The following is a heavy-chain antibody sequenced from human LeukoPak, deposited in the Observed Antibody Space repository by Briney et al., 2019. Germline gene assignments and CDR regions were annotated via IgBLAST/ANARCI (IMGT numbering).Heavy chain of an antibody. CDR3: ARDVQIDY. V-gene: IGHV3-21*01. CDR1: GFTFSSYT. CDR2: IRSSGSYI. D-gene: IGHD1-1*01. Sequence: GGSLRLSCAASGFTFSSYTMNWVRQAPGKGLEWVSSIRSSGSYIYYADSVKGRFTISRDNAENSLYLQMNSLRAEDTAVYYCARDVQIDYWGQGTLVTVSS. J-gene: IGHJ4*02.